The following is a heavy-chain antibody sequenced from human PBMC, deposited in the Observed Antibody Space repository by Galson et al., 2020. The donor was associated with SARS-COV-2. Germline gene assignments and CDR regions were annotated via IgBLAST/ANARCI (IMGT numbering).Heavy chain of an antibody. J-gene: IGHJ4*02. CDR2: ISTGSGGI. CDR1: GLTSDYHS. CDR3: ATDKSYAHDF. V-gene: IGHV3-21*01. Sequence: TGGSLRLSCTASGLTSDYHSMNWVRQAPGKGLEWVSYISTGSGGIHYADSVKGRFTISRDTAKNSLHLQMNSLRDEDTAVYYCATDKSYAHDFWGQGTLVTVSS. D-gene: IGHD3-16*01.